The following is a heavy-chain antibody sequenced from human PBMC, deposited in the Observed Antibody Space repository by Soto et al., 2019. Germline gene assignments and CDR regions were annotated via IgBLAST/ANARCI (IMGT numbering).Heavy chain of an antibody. CDR2: ISSSSSGI. J-gene: IGHJ3*02. D-gene: IGHD2-15*01. Sequence: EVQLVESGGGLVKPGGSLRLSCAASGFTFSSYSMNWVRQAPGKGLEWVSSISSSSSGIYYADSVKGRFTISRANVKNSLYLQMTSLTAEDTAVYSCAKVVVAYDCFDIWGQGRMVTVSS. CDR3: AKVVVAYDCFDI. CDR1: GFTFSSYS. V-gene: IGHV3-21*01.